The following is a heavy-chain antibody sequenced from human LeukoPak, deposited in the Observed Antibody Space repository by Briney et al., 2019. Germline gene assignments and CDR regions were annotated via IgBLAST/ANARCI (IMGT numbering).Heavy chain of an antibody. CDR2: ISYDGSEK. D-gene: IGHD1-26*01. CDR1: GFTFSSYG. Sequence: PGGSLRLSCAASGFTFSSYGMHWVRQAPGKGLEWVAVISYDGSEKYYADSVKGRFTISRDNSKNTLYLQTNSLRAEDTAVYYCAKWAYSDFDYWGQGTLVTVSS. V-gene: IGHV3-30*18. CDR3: AKWAYSDFDY. J-gene: IGHJ4*02.